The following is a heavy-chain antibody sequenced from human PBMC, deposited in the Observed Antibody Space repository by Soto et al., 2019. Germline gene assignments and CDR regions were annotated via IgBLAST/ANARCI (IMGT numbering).Heavy chain of an antibody. Sequence: GASVKVSCKASGGTFSSYAISWVRQAPGQGLEWMGGIIPIFGTANYAQKFQGRVTITADKSTSTAYMELRSLRSDDTAVYYCARDRPVLRFFPYYGMDVWGQGTTVTVSS. CDR1: GGTFSSYA. D-gene: IGHD3-3*01. J-gene: IGHJ6*02. CDR2: IIPIFGTA. V-gene: IGHV1-69*06. CDR3: ARDRPVLRFFPYYGMDV.